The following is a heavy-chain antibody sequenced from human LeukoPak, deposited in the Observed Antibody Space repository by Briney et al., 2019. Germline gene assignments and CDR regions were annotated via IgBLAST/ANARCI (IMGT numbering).Heavy chain of an antibody. CDR3: ARAPLSGIVVVPAAPQSYYYYMDV. D-gene: IGHD2-2*01. CDR2: IIPIFGTA. V-gene: IGHV1-69*05. Sequence: GASVKVSCKASGGTFSSYAISWVRQAPGQGLEWMGGIIPIFGTANYAQKFQGRVTITTDESTSTAYMELSSLRSEDTAVYYCARAPLSGIVVVPAAPQSYYYYMDVWGKGTTVTVSS. J-gene: IGHJ6*03. CDR1: GGTFSSYA.